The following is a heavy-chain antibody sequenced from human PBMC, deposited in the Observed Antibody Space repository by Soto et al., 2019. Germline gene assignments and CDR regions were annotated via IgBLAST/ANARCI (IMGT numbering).Heavy chain of an antibody. Sequence: EVQLLESGGGLVQPGGSLRLSCAASGFTFSSYAMSWVRQAPGKGLEWVSAISGSGGSTYYADSVKGRFTISRDNSKKTLYLQMISLRAEDTAVYYCARVHSSSLDYWGQGTLVTVSS. V-gene: IGHV3-23*01. CDR3: ARVHSSSLDY. J-gene: IGHJ4*02. D-gene: IGHD6-13*01. CDR2: ISGSGGST. CDR1: GFTFSSYA.